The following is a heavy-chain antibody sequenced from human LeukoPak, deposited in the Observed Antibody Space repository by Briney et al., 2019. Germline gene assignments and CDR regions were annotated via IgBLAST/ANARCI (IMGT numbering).Heavy chain of an antibody. J-gene: IGHJ4*02. D-gene: IGHD3-22*01. CDR3: ARDSRYYDSSGPTSQIDY. V-gene: IGHV4-61*02. Sequence: SETLSLTCTVSGGSISSGSYYWSWIRQPAGKGLEWIGRIYTSGSINYNPSFKIRVTISVDTSKNQFSLKLSSVTAADTAVYYCARDSRYYDSSGPTSQIDYWGQGTLVTVSS. CDR2: IYTSGSI. CDR1: GGSISSGSYY.